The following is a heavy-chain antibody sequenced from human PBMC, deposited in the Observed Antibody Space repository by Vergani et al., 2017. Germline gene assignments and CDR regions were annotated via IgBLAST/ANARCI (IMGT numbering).Heavy chain of an antibody. V-gene: IGHV3-21*02. CDR1: GFSFSSYS. Sequence: EVQLVESGGGLVKPGGSLRLSCAASGFSFSSYSMNWVRQAPGKGLEWVASISGSSSYVFYRDSVEGRFTISRDNSKNTLILQMNSLRAEDTAVYYCARAQQQLDHGWFDPWGQGTLVTVSS. CDR2: ISGSSSYV. CDR3: ARAQQQLDHGWFDP. D-gene: IGHD6-13*01. J-gene: IGHJ5*02.